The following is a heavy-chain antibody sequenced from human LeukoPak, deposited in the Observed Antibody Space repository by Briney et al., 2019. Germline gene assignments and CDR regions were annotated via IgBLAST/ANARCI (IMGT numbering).Heavy chain of an antibody. J-gene: IGHJ5*02. D-gene: IGHD3-22*01. Sequence: GESLKISCKGSGYPFTSYWIGWVRQMPGKGPEWLGIIHPGDSDTRYSPSFQGQVTISADKSISAAYLQWSSLKASDTAMYYCARRAYYYDRSGYWFDPWGQGTLVTVSS. CDR1: GYPFTSYW. CDR2: IHPGDSDT. V-gene: IGHV5-51*01. CDR3: ARRAYYYDRSGYWFDP.